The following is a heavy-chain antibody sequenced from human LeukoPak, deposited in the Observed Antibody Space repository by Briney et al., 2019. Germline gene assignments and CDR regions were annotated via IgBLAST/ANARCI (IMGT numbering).Heavy chain of an antibody. Sequence: PSETLSLTCTVSGGSISSSYFYWDWIRQPPGKGLEWIGSMYYSGGTYYNPSLKSRVTISVDTSKNQFSLKLSSVTAADTAVYYCARSSRDGYNYFDYWGQGTLVTVSS. J-gene: IGHJ4*02. CDR2: MYYSGGT. CDR3: ARSSRDGYNYFDY. D-gene: IGHD5-24*01. V-gene: IGHV4-39*01. CDR1: GGSISSSYFY.